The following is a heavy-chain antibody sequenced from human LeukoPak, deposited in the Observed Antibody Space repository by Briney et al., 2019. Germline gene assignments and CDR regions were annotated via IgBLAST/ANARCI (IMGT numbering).Heavy chain of an antibody. CDR3: ARLNYYDSSGYSKYYFDY. CDR2: IYTSGST. D-gene: IGHD3-22*01. CDR1: GGSISCGSYY. V-gene: IGHV4-61*02. Sequence: SETLSLTCTVSGGSISCGSYYWSWIRQPAGKGLEWIGRIYTSGSTNYNPSLKSRVTISVDTSKNQFSLKLSSVTAADTAVYYCARLNYYDSSGYSKYYFDYWGQGTLVTVSS. J-gene: IGHJ4*02.